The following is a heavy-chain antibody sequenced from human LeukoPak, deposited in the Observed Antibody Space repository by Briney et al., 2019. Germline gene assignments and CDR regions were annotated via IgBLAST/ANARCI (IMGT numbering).Heavy chain of an antibody. V-gene: IGHV4-59*01. CDR3: AAYGDYAFP. D-gene: IGHD4-17*01. CDR2: IYYSGST. CDR1: GGSISSYY. J-gene: IGHJ5*02. Sequence: SETLSLTCTVSGGSISSYYWSWLRQPPGKGLEWIGYIYYSGSTNYNPSLKSRVTISVDTSKNQFSLKLSSVTAADTAVYYCAAYGDYAFPWGQGTLVTVSS.